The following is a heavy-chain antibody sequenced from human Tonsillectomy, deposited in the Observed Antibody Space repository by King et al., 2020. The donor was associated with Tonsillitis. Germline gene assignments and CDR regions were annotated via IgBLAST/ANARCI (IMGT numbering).Heavy chain of an antibody. CDR1: GASVNNYY. Sequence: VQLQESGPGLVKPSETLSLTCTVXGASVNNYYWGWVRQPPGKGLEWIGCIYYSGTTTYNPSLKSRVTISVDTSKNQFSLKLSSVTAADTAVDYCARDYLVPVTTTTYYYYMDVWGRGTTVTVSS. CDR3: ARDYLVPVTTTTYYYYMDV. CDR2: IYYSGTT. V-gene: IGHV4-59*02. D-gene: IGHD1/OR15-1a*01. J-gene: IGHJ6*03.